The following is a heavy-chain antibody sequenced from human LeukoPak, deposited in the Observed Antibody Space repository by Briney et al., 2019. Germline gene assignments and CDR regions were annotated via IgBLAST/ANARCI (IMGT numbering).Heavy chain of an antibody. D-gene: IGHD3-10*01. CDR3: ARIPREFGNWYFDL. CDR2: IYYSGST. J-gene: IGHJ2*01. V-gene: IGHV4-31*03. CDR1: GGSISSGSYY. Sequence: SETLSLTCTVSGGSISSGSYYWSWIRQHPGKGLEWIGYIYYSGSTYYNPFLKSRVTISVDTSKNQFSLKLSSVTAADTAVYYCARIPREFGNWYFDLWGRGTLVTVSS.